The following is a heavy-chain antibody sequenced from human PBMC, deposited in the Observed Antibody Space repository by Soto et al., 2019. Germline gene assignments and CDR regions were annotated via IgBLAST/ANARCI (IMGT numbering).Heavy chain of an antibody. Sequence: GASVKVSCKASGYTFTSYYMHWVRQAPGQGLEWMGIINPSGGSTSYAQKFQGRVTMTRDTSTSTVYMELSSLRSEDTAVYYCARAPPPAYYDSSGYQEGWFAPGGQGTLATFPS. D-gene: IGHD3-22*01. CDR2: INPSGGST. CDR1: GYTFTSYY. CDR3: ARAPPPAYYDSSGYQEGWFAP. J-gene: IGHJ5*02. V-gene: IGHV1-46*01.